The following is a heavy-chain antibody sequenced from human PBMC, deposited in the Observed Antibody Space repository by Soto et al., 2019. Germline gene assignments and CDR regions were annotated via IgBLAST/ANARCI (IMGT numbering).Heavy chain of an antibody. CDR1: GGSIGSSSYY. CDR3: GAFGSRTYRYGWFEP. D-gene: IGHD5-18*01. CDR2: LYYTGTT. Sequence: SETLSLTCSVSGGSIGSSSYYFGWIRQPPGKVLEWIGSLYYTGTTYYNSSLQSRVTISADKSQNPFSLRLRSVTAADTAVYCCGAFGSRTYRYGWFEPWYQGTLVTVSS. J-gene: IGHJ5*02. V-gene: IGHV4-39*01.